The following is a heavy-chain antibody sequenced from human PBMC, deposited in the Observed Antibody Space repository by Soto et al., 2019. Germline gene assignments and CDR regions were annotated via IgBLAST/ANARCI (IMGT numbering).Heavy chain of an antibody. CDR1: GYSFPKYY. CDR2: IYPDDSDT. D-gene: IGHD3-9*01. J-gene: IGHJ4*02. CDR3: ARQLLRYFDWSPYYFDY. V-gene: IGHV5-51*01. Sequence: GESLKISCKGSGYSFPKYYIGWVRQMPGKDLEWMAIIYPDDSDTRYSPSFQGQVTISADKSISTAYLQWSSLKASDTAMYYCARQLLRYFDWSPYYFDYWGQGTLVTVSS.